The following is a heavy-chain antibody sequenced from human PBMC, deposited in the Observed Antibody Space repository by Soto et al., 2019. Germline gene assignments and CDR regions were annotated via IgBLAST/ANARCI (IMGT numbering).Heavy chain of an antibody. D-gene: IGHD2-8*01. CDR1: GFSVSSHA. Sequence: PWGTLRLSWAISGFSVSSHAMSWPRPPPGEGLEWISSISGSGVGTYYSDSVKGRFTISRGSCSRTLYLKMNNLRGEDTAVYFCTKSRRGILMVYGFGGMDVWGQGTTVTVSS. J-gene: IGHJ6*02. V-gene: IGHV3-23*01. CDR2: ISGSGVGT. CDR3: TKSRRGILMVYGFGGMDV.